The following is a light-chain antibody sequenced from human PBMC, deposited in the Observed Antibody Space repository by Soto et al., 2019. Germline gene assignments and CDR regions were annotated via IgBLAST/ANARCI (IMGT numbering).Light chain of an antibody. V-gene: IGKV3-11*01. Sequence: EIVLTQSPATLSLSPGERATLSCRASQSVSSYLAWYQLKPGQAPRLLIYDASNRATGIPARFSGSGSGTDFTLTISSLEPEDFAVYYCQQRSNWPPRVTFGGGTKVEIK. CDR1: QSVSSY. CDR3: QQRSNWPPRVT. CDR2: DAS. J-gene: IGKJ4*01.